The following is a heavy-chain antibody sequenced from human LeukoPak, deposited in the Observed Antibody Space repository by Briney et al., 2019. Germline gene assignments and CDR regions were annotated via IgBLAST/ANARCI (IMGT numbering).Heavy chain of an antibody. V-gene: IGHV3-9*01. J-gene: IGHJ3*01. D-gene: IGHD1-1*01. CDR2: ISWNSVGI. CDR1: GFTFDDYA. Sequence: PGGSLRLSCAASGFTFDDYAMHWVRQAPGKGLEWISCISWNSVGIGYADSVKGRFTISRDNAENSLYLQLNSLTAEDTAFYYCANSRSLTTGAFDVWGQGTMVTVSS. CDR3: ANSRSLTTGAFDV.